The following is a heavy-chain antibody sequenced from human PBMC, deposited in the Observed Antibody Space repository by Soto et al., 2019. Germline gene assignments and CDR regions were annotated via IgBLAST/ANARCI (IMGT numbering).Heavy chain of an antibody. Sequence: EVQLVESGGGLVQPGGSLRLSCAASGFTLRDYWMSWVRQAPGKGLEWVVNIKQDGSEIYYVDSVEGRFTISRANAKNSLFLQMNSLRAEDTAVYNCLIPTSAFAIWCQGTVVSVSS. V-gene: IGHV3-7*01. CDR3: LIPTSAFAI. CDR1: GFTLRDYW. D-gene: IGHD2-2*02. J-gene: IGHJ3*02. CDR2: IKQDGSEI.